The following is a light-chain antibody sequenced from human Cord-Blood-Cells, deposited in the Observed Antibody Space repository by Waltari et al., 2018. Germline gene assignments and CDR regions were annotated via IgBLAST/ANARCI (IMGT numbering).Light chain of an antibody. CDR1: CSVVGGFPV. J-gene: IGLJ3*02. CDR3: CSYTSSSTLV. Sequence: SALIQLSPVSASPDHSLTFSCPGTCSVVGGFPVVSWYQQHPGKAPKLMIYDVSKRPSGVSNRFSGSKSGNTASLTISGLQAEDEADYYCCSYTSSSTLVFGGGTKLTVL. V-gene: IGLV2-14*03. CDR2: DVS.